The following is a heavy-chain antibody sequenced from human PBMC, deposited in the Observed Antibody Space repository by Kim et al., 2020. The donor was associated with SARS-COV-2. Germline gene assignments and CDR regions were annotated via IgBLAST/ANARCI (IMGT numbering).Heavy chain of an antibody. Sequence: GESLKISCKGSGYSFTNYWISWVRQMPGKGLEWMGRIDPSGSYSNYNPSFQGHVTISADKSITTAYLQWSSLKASDTAMYYCTRATTYSSGWSSYWGQGT. J-gene: IGHJ4*02. D-gene: IGHD6-19*01. CDR3: TRATTYSSGWSSY. V-gene: IGHV5-10-1*01. CDR2: IDPSGSYS. CDR1: GYSFTNYW.